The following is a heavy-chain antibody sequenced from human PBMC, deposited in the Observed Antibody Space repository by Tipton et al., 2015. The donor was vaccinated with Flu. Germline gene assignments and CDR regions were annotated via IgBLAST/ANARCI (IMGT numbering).Heavy chain of an antibody. CDR2: MNPNSGNA. J-gene: IGHJ4*02. Sequence: QLVQSGAEVKKPGASVKVSCKASGYTFSSYDINWVRQATGQGLEWMGWMNPNSGNAAYAQKFQGRVTMTRNTSISTAYMELSSLRSEDTAVYYCASFPGYYDSRGGSDYWGQGTLVSVSS. D-gene: IGHD3-22*01. CDR3: ASFPGYYDSRGGSDY. V-gene: IGHV1-8*01. CDR1: GYTFSSYD.